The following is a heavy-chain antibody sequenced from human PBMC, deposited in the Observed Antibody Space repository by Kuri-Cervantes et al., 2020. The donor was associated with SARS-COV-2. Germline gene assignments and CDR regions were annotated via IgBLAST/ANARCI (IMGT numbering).Heavy chain of an antibody. V-gene: IGHV4-59*11. CDR3: ARDLVGSSSWYGAVGY. D-gene: IGHD6-13*01. Sequence: SETLSLTCTVSGGSISSHYWSWIRQPPGKGLEWIGYIYYSGSTNYNPSLKSRVTISVDTSKNQFSLKLSSVTAADTAVYYCARDLVGSSSWYGAVGYWGQGTLVTVSS. J-gene: IGHJ4*02. CDR1: GGSISSHY. CDR2: IYYSGST.